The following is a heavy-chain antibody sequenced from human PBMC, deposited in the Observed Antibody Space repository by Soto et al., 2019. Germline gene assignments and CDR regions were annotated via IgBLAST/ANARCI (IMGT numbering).Heavy chain of an antibody. Sequence: EVQLLESGGGLVQPGGSLRLSCAASQFTFSSYAMTWVRQAPGKGLEWVSAISGSGSSTYYADSVKGRFTISRDNSKNRMYLQLNSLRADDTPVYYCAKGAPRGYDTTGHQGDYCGKGSLVTVSS. CDR1: QFTFSSYA. J-gene: IGHJ4*02. V-gene: IGHV3-23*01. CDR2: ISGSGSST. D-gene: IGHD3-22*01. CDR3: AKGAPRGYDTTGHQGDY.